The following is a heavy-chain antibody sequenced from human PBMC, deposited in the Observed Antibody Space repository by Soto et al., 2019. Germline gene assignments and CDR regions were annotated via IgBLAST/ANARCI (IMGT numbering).Heavy chain of an antibody. V-gene: IGHV4-61*01. CDR3: ARYFRAGYYYDSSGYTYYFEY. CDR1: GGSVSSGSYY. D-gene: IGHD3-22*01. J-gene: IGHJ4*02. CDR2: IYYSGSN. Sequence: LSLTCTVSGGSVSSGSYYWSWIRQPPGKGLEWSGYIYYSGSNNYNPSLKSRVTISVDTSNNQFSLKLSSVTAADTAVYYCARYFRAGYYYDSSGYTYYFEYWGQGTMVTVSS.